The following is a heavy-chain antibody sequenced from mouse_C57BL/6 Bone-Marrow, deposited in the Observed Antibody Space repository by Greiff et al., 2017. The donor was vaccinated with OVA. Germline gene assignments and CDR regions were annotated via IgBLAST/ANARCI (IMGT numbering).Heavy chain of an antibody. CDR1: GYTFTNYL. CDR2: INPGSGGT. J-gene: IGHJ4*01. Sequence: VQLQQSGAELVRPGTSVKVSCKASGYTFTNYLIEWVKQRPGQGLEWIGVINPGSGGTNYNEKFKGKATLTADKSSSTAYMQLSSLTSEDSAVFYCARYYGSGVYAMDYWGQGTSVTVSS. CDR3: ARYYGSGVYAMDY. V-gene: IGHV1-54*01. D-gene: IGHD1-1*01.